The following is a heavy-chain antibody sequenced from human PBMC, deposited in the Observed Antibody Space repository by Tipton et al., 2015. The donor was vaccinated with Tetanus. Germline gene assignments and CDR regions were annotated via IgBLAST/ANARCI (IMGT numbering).Heavy chain of an antibody. D-gene: IGHD1-1*01. CDR1: GFTFSDAW. V-gene: IGHV3-74*01. CDR2: INPDGRRT. CDR3: ARRSLTNYGLDV. Sequence: SLRLSCAASGFTFSDAWMSWVRQTPGKGLVWISRINPDGRRTNYADSVKGRFTISRDHAKNTVYLQMNSLRAEDTAVYFCARRSLTNYGLDVWGQGTPVTVSS. J-gene: IGHJ6*02.